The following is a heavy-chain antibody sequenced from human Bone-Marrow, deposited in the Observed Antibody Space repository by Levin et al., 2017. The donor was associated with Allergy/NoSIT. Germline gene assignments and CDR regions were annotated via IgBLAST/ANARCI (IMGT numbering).Heavy chain of an antibody. D-gene: IGHD3-22*01. Sequence: PGGSLRLSCTASGFIFRDFYMSWIRQTPGKGLEWISYISSGGTTVKYGDSVKGRFTISRDNGENSLYLQMNSLRAEDTAVYYCARDRGHSDGFGYYYVDWFDSWGQGTLVTVSS. V-gene: IGHV3-11*01. J-gene: IGHJ5*01. CDR2: ISSGGTTV. CDR3: ARDRGHSDGFGYYYVDWFDS. CDR1: GFIFRDFY.